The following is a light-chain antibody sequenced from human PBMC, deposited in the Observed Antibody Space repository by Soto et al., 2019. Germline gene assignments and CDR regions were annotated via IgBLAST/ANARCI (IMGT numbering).Light chain of an antibody. CDR3: QQYHTYPLS. CDR1: QGIGSW. CDR2: AAS. Sequence: DIQMTQSPSSLSASVGDRVSITCRASQGIGSWVAWYQQKPGKGPKSLIFAASSLESGVSSRFSASGSGTDFTLTIDSLYPEDSATYYCQQYHTYPLSFGGGTKVEIK. J-gene: IGKJ4*01. V-gene: IGKV1D-16*01.